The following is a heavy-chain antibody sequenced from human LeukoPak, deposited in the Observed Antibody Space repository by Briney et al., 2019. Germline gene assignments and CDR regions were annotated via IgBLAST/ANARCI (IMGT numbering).Heavy chain of an antibody. J-gene: IGHJ4*02. CDR1: GFTFDDYA. Sequence: GRSLRLSCAASGFTFDDYAMHWVRQAPGKGLEWVSGISWNSGSIGYADSVKGRFTISRDNAKNSLYLQMNSLRAEDTALYYCAKGYSYNSPADYWGQGTLVTVSS. D-gene: IGHD5-24*01. CDR2: ISWNSGSI. V-gene: IGHV3-9*01. CDR3: AKGYSYNSPADY.